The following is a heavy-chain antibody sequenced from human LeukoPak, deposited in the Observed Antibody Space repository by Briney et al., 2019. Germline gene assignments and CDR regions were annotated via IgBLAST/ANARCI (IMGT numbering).Heavy chain of an antibody. V-gene: IGHV4-30-2*01. CDR2: IYHSGST. Sequence: PSETLSLTCTVSLDSTTSNFWSWVRQPPGKGLEWIGYIYHSGSTYYNPSLKSRVTISVDRSKNQFSLKLSSVTAADTAVYYCARVPLSYGSGSYYTPGAFDIWGQGTMVTVSS. CDR1: LDSTTSNF. D-gene: IGHD3-10*01. J-gene: IGHJ3*02. CDR3: ARVPLSYGSGSYYTPGAFDI.